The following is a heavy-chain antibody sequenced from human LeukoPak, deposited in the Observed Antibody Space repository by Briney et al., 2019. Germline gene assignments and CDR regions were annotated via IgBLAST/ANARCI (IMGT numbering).Heavy chain of an antibody. D-gene: IGHD2/OR15-2a*01. Sequence: HSGESLRLSCAASGFTFSSHAMSWVRQAPEKGLEWVSSITNDNYDTFYADSVKGRFTISRDESKNTLYLQMKSLRAEDTAVYYCAREGISRKMDFDYWGQGTLVTVSS. CDR2: ITNDNYDT. CDR1: GFTFSSHA. J-gene: IGHJ4*02. V-gene: IGHV3-23*01. CDR3: AREGISRKMDFDY.